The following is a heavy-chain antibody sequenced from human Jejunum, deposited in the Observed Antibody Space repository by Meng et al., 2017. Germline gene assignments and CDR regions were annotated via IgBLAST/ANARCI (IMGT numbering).Heavy chain of an antibody. CDR2: INTNTGNP. J-gene: IGHJ4*02. V-gene: IGHV7-4-1*02. CDR1: GYTFTSQA. CDR3: ARDLTYGFLE. D-gene: IGHD3-3*01. Sequence: QVQLWQSGSEVRRPGASVKVSCKASGYTFTSQAMNWVRQGPGQGLEWMGWINTNTGNPRYAQGFTGRFVFSLDTSVSTAYLQITSLKAEDTAVYYCARDLTYGFLEWGQGTLVTVSS.